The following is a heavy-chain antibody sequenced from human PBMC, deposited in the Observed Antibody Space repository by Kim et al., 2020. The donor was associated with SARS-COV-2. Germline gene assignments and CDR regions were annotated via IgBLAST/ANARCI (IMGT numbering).Heavy chain of an antibody. CDR1: GYSFTSYW. CDR3: ARILFGGWLLSHYTDY. Sequence: GESLKISCKGSGYSFTSYWIGWVRQMPGKGLEWMGIIYPGDSDTRYSPSFQGQVTISADKSISTAYLQWSSLKASDTAMYYCARILFGGWLLSHYTDYWGQGTLVTVSS. V-gene: IGHV5-51*01. J-gene: IGHJ4*02. CDR2: IYPGDSDT. D-gene: IGHD3-3*01.